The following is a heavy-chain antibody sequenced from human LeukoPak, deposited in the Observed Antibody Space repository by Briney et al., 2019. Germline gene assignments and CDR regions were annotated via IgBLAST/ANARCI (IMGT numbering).Heavy chain of an antibody. D-gene: IGHD3-22*01. CDR3: AMGITMSY. CDR1: GGSFRGYH. J-gene: IGHJ4*02. CDR2: LNDSGST. V-gene: IGHV4-34*01. Sequence: SETLSLTCAVYGGSFRGYHWSWIRQPPGKGLEWIGELNDSGSTHYNPPLKSRLTISIDTPKNHFPLNQRSVTAAHTRVLYCAMGITMSYWGQGTLVSVSS.